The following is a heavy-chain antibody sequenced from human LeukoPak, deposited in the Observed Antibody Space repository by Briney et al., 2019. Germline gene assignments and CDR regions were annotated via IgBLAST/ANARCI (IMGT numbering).Heavy chain of an antibody. V-gene: IGHV4-34*01. CDR3: ARGRYCGGDC. CDR1: GGSFSGYY. J-gene: IGHJ4*02. CDR2: INHSGST. D-gene: IGHD2-21*01. Sequence: SETLSLTCAAYGGSFSGYYWSWIHQPPGKGLEWIGEINHSGSTNYNPSLKSRVTISVDTSKNQFSLKLSSVTAADTAVYYCARGRYCGGDCWGQGTLVTVSS.